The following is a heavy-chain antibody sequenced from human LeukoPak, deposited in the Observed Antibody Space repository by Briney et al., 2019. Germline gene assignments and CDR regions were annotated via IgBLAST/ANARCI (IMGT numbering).Heavy chain of an antibody. D-gene: IGHD1-14*01. CDR2: IYPGDSDT. V-gene: IGHV5-51*01. CDR1: GYSFTNYW. J-gene: IGHJ6*04. CDR3: ARESSPPDYGMDV. Sequence: GESLKISCKGSGYSFTNYWIGWVRQMPGKGLEWVAIIYPGDSDTRYSPSFQGQVTISADKSISTAYLQWSSLKASDTAMYYCARESSPPDYGMDVWGKGTTVTVSS.